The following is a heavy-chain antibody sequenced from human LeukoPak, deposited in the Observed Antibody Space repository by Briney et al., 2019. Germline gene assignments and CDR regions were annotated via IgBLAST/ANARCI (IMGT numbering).Heavy chain of an antibody. CDR1: GGSISSHY. CDR2: IYYSGST. CDR3: ARDGGSYYLAYYFDC. V-gene: IGHV4-59*11. D-gene: IGHD1-26*01. J-gene: IGHJ4*02. Sequence: SETLSLTCTVSGGSISSHYWSWIRQPPGKGLEWIGYIYYSGSTNYNPSLKSRVTISVDTSKNQFSLKLSSVTAADTAVHYCARDGGSYYLAYYFDCWGQGTLVTVSS.